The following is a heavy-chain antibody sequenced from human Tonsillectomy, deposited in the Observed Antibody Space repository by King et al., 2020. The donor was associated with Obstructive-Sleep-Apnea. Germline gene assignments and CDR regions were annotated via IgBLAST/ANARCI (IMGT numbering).Heavy chain of an antibody. CDR1: GGSFSGYY. CDR3: ASCIAVAPEAFDI. CDR2: INHSGST. Sequence: VQLQQWGAGLLKPSETLSLTCAVYGGSFSGYYWSWIRQPPGKGLEWIGEINHSGSTNYNTTLTSRVTISVDTSTNQVSLKLSSGTAADTAVYYCASCIAVAPEAFDIWGQGTMVTVSS. D-gene: IGHD6-19*01. J-gene: IGHJ3*02. V-gene: IGHV4-34*01.